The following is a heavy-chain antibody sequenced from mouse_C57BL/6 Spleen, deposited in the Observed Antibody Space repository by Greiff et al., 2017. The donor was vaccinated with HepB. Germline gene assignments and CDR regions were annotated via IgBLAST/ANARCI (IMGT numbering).Heavy chain of an antibody. CDR2: ISYDGSN. Sequence: EVQLVESGPGLVKPSQSLSLTCSVTGYSITSGYYWNWIRQFPGNKLEWMGYISYDGSNNYNPSLENRISITRDTSKNQFFLKLNSVTTEDTATYYCAREDYDYDAGFAYWGQGTLVTVSA. CDR3: AREDYDYDAGFAY. CDR1: GYSITSGYY. J-gene: IGHJ3*01. V-gene: IGHV3-6*01. D-gene: IGHD2-4*01.